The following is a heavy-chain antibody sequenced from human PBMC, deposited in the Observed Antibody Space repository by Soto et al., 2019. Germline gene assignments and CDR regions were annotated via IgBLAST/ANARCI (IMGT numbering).Heavy chain of an antibody. D-gene: IGHD6-6*01. CDR3: AKDLYSSSSGYYYYGMDV. J-gene: IGHJ6*02. CDR1: GFTFSNYA. Sequence: GGSLRLSCAASGFTFSNYAVSWVRQAPGKGLERVSTISSSGTYTYNADSVKGRFTISRDNSKHTLYLQMNSLRAEDTAVYYCAKDLYSSSSGYYYYGMDVWGQGTTVTVSS. CDR2: ISSSGTYT. V-gene: IGHV3-23*01.